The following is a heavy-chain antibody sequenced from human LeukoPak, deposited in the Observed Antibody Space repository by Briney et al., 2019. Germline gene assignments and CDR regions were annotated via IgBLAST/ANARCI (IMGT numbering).Heavy chain of an antibody. CDR2: IHHSGST. J-gene: IGHJ6*03. V-gene: IGHV4-38-2*01. D-gene: IGHD3-3*01. CDR3: ARVGFWSGYYTGSFYYYYMDV. Sequence: SETLSLTCAVSGYSISSGYYWGWIRQPPGKGLEWIGSIHHSGSTYYNPSLKSRVTISVDTSKNQFSLKLSSVTAADTAVYYCARVGFWSGYYTGSFYYYYMDVWGKGTTVTVSS. CDR1: GYSISSGYY.